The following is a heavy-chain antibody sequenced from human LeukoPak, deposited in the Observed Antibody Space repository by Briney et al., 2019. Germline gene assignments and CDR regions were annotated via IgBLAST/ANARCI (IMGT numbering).Heavy chain of an antibody. Sequence: PGGSLRLSCAASGFTFSNYAMHWVRQAPGKGLEWVAVISYDGSNKYYADSVKGRFTISRDNSKNTLYLQMNSLRAEDTAVYYCARDACSGGSCYRLGYWGQGTLVTVSS. V-gene: IGHV3-30*04. D-gene: IGHD2-15*01. J-gene: IGHJ4*02. CDR3: ARDACSGGSCYRLGY. CDR1: GFTFSNYA. CDR2: ISYDGSNK.